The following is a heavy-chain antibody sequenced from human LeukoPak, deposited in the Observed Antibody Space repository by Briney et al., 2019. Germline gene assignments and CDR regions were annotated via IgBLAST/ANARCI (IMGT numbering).Heavy chain of an antibody. Sequence: PGGSLRLSCAASGFTFSSYEINWVRQAPGKGLEWLSYISSGGGTIYYADPLKSQFTISRDNAKNSLYLQMNSLRAEDTAVYYCATGPYSGSHYGGYWGQGTLVTVSS. V-gene: IGHV3-48*03. CDR2: ISSGGGTI. CDR3: ATGPYSGSHYGGY. CDR1: GFTFSSYE. J-gene: IGHJ4*02. D-gene: IGHD1-26*01.